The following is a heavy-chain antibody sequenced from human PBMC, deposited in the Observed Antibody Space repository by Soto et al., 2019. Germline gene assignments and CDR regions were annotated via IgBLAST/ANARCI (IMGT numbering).Heavy chain of an antibody. Sequence: QVQLVQSGGEVKKPGASVKVSCKASGDTVTKYGISWVRQAPGPGLEWLGWISFYNGHTNYALKFQDRITLTTDTSTRTASMELRSLTPDDTAVYYCASATSIAVAGKETWGQGTLVTVSS. V-gene: IGHV1-18*01. CDR2: ISFYNGHT. D-gene: IGHD6-19*01. CDR1: GDTVTKYG. J-gene: IGHJ4*02. CDR3: ASATSIAVAGKET.